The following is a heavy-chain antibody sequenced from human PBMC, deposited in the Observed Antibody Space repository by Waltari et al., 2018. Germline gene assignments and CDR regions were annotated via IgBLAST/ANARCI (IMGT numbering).Heavy chain of an antibody. CDR3: ARGGSGSGWSGGWFDP. Sequence: QLQLQESGPGLVKPSETLSLTCTVSGGSISSSSYYWGWFRQPPGKGLEWIGSIYYSGSTYYNPSLKSRVTISVDTSKNQFSLKLSSVTAADTAVYYCARGGSGSGWSGGWFDPWGQGTLVTVSS. CDR1: GGSISSSSYY. D-gene: IGHD6-19*01. V-gene: IGHV4-39*07. J-gene: IGHJ5*02. CDR2: IYYSGST.